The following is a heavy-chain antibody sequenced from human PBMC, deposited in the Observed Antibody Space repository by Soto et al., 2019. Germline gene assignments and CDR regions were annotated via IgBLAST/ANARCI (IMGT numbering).Heavy chain of an antibody. J-gene: IGHJ5*02. V-gene: IGHV3-74*01. D-gene: IGHD2-15*01. CDR1: GLTFNRYW. CDR3: AREFCSGGNCYTYYFDP. CDR2: INTDGSNT. Sequence: GSLRLSCAASGLTFNRYWMRWVRHAPGKGLVWVSHINTDGSNTNYADSVKGRFTISRDNAKSTLFLQMNSLRDEDTAVYYCAREFCSGGNCYTYYFDPWGQGIPVTVS.